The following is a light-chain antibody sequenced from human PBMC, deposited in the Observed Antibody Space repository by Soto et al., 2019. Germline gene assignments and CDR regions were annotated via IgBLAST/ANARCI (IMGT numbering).Light chain of an antibody. Sequence: QSVLTQRPSVSAAPGQKVTISCIGSTSNIGNNYVSWYQQFPGTGPKLLIYDNNERPSAIPDRFSASKSGTSATLGITGLQTGDEADYYCGTWDSSLGAGVFGEGTKLTVL. CDR1: TSNIGNNY. J-gene: IGLJ2*01. V-gene: IGLV1-51*01. CDR2: DNN. CDR3: GTWDSSLGAGV.